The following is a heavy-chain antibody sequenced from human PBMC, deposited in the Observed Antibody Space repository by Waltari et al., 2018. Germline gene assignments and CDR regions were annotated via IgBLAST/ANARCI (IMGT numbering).Heavy chain of an antibody. Sequence: QVQLVQSGAEVKKPGSSVKVSCKASGGAFSSYAISWVRQAPGQGLEWMGGIIPIFGAPNYAQKFQGRVTITADESTSTAYMELSSLRSEDTAVYYCAREAPSEWKLLPIKSNWFDSWGQGTLVTVSS. V-gene: IGHV1-69*12. D-gene: IGHD1-26*01. CDR2: IIPIFGAP. CDR3: AREAPSEWKLLPIKSNWFDS. CDR1: GGAFSSYA. J-gene: IGHJ5*01.